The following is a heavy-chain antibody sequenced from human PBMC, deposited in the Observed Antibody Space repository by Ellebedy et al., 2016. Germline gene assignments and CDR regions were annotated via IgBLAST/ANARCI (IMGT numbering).Heavy chain of an antibody. Sequence: GGSLRLSCAASGFSFSYYWMHWVRQRPGKGLVWVSRINEDGTGTTYADSVKGRFTISRDNAKNTLYLQMNSLRAEDTAVYHCAKSQDAYDISTGASDYWGQGTLVTVSS. CDR1: GFSFSYYW. J-gene: IGHJ4*02. CDR3: AKSQDAYDISTGASDY. D-gene: IGHD3-9*01. V-gene: IGHV3-74*01. CDR2: INEDGTGT.